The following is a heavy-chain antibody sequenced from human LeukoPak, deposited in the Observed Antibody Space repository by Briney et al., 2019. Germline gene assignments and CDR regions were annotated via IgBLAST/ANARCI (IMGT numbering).Heavy chain of an antibody. D-gene: IGHD4-11*01. Sequence: SQTLSLTCAISGDSVSSNSAVWNWIRQSPSRGLEWLGRTYYRSKWHNEYAESVKSRISINSDTSRNQFSPQLNSVTPEDTAEYYCAGTTDYSSFLAYWGQGTLVTVSS. CDR2: TYYRSKWHN. CDR1: GDSVSSNSAV. J-gene: IGHJ4*02. V-gene: IGHV6-1*01. CDR3: AGTTDYSSFLAY.